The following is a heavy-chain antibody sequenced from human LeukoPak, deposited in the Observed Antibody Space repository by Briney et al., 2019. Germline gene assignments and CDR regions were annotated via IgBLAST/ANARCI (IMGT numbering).Heavy chain of an antibody. V-gene: IGHV3-7*01. J-gene: IGHJ3*02. D-gene: IGHD3-10*01. CDR1: GFIFTDYW. CDR2: IKEDGSEK. CDR3: ARSGITMVGGASIGLLTFDI. Sequence: PGGSLRLSCAASGFIFTDYWMYWVRQAPGRGLAWVANIKEDGSEKNYVDSVKGRFTISRDNAKNSVYLQMNSLRVEDTAVYYCARSGITMVGGASIGLLTFDIWGPGTMVTVSP.